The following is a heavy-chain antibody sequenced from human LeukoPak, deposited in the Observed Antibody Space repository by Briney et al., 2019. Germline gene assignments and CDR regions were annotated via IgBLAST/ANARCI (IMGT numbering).Heavy chain of an antibody. CDR2: TCYRSKWYN. CDR1: GDSVSSNSAA. V-gene: IGHV6-1*01. CDR3: ARVGHCSGGGCFYSFDY. Sequence: SQTLSLTCAISGDSVSSNSAAWNWIRQSPSRGLEWLGRTCYRSKWYNDYALSVKSRITINPDTSKNQFSLQLNSVTPEDTAVYYCARVGHCSGGGCFYSFDYWGQGTLVTVSS. J-gene: IGHJ4*02. D-gene: IGHD2-15*01.